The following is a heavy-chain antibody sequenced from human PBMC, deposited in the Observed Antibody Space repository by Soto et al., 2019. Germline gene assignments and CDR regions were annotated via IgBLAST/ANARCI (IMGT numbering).Heavy chain of an antibody. CDR3: ARETIVTVAGGFEQ. D-gene: IGHD4-4*01. CDR1: GYTFTRYN. Sequence: QVQLVQSGAEVKRPGASVKVSCKASGYTFTRYNINWVRQATGQGLEWMGWMSPNTGNTGYAQKFQGRVTMTKNTSISRAYMELSSLRSEDTAVYYCARETIVTVAGGFEQWGQGTLVTVSS. J-gene: IGHJ4*02. V-gene: IGHV1-8*01. CDR2: MSPNTGNT.